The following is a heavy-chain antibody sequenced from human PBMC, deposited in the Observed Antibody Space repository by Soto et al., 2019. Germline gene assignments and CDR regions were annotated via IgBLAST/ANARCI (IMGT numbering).Heavy chain of an antibody. CDR3: ARSVAIPGEHIDY. CDR2: VYYTGST. V-gene: IGHV4-59*01. J-gene: IGHJ4*02. Sequence: PSETLSLTCSVSGCSISGSYWSWIRQSPGKGLEWLGYVYYTGSTNYSPSLRSRVSISVDTSKNEFSLRLSSVTAADTAVYFCARSVAIPGEHIDYWGQGTQVTVYS. D-gene: IGHD2-21*01. CDR1: GCSISGSY.